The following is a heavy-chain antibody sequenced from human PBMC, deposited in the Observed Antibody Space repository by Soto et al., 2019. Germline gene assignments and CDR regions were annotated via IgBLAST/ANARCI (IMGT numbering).Heavy chain of an antibody. CDR2: INSSGGST. Sequence: GGSLRLSWAAAGFTFSSYAMSWVRQVQGKALEWVSTINSSGGSTYCADSVRGRFTMSRDDSKNTVFLQMNSLRAEDTAIYYCTKNYYFDSWGQGTLVTVSS. V-gene: IGHV3-23*01. CDR3: TKNYYFDS. CDR1: GFTFSSYA. J-gene: IGHJ4*02.